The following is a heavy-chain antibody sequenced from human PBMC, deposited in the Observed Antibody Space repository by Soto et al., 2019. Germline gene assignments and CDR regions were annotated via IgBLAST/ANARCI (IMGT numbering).Heavy chain of an antibody. D-gene: IGHD3-10*01. Sequence: EVQLLESGGGLVQPGGSLRLACAASGFHFRSYGMSWVRQAPGKGLEWVSGLSGSGGSTYYADSVKGRFTISRDISNNTLYLQMNNLRAEDTAIYFCAKDPYYFGSWSFYNPTRFDYWGQGTLVIVSS. CDR3: AKDPYYFGSWSFYNPTRFDY. CDR2: LSGSGGST. CDR1: GFHFRSYG. V-gene: IGHV3-23*01. J-gene: IGHJ4*02.